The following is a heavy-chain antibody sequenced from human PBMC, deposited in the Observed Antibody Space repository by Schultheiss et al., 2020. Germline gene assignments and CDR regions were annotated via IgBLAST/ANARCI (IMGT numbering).Heavy chain of an antibody. CDR2: IYTSGST. J-gene: IGHJ4*02. V-gene: IGHV4-61*02. Sequence: SETLSLTCTVSGGSISSGSYYWSWIRQPAGKGLEWIGRIYTSGSTNYNPSLKSRVTISVDTSKNQFSLKLSSVTAADTAVYYCARDGGYGDFDYWGQGTLVIVSS. D-gene: IGHD4-17*01. CDR3: ARDGGYGDFDY. CDR1: GGSISSGSYY.